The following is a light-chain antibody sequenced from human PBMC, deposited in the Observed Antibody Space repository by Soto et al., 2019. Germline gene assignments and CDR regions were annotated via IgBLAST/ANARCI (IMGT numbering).Light chain of an antibody. CDR1: QSISDT. CDR3: QKYNNWPWT. J-gene: IGKJ1*01. CDR2: GAS. Sequence: EIVMTQSPAPLSVSPGGRATLSCRASQSISDTLAWYQQKPGQAPRLLIHGASTRATGFPARFSGSGSGTDFTLTISSLQSEDFAVYYCQKYNNWPWTFGQGTKVDIK. V-gene: IGKV3-15*01.